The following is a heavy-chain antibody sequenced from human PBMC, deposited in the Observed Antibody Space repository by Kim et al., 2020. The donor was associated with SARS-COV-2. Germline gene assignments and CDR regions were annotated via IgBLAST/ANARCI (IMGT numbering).Heavy chain of an antibody. CDR3: ARSNARYYYGSRGRWFDP. CDR1: GGSFSGYY. J-gene: IGHJ5*02. Sequence: SETLSLTCAVYGGSFSGYYWSWIRQPPGKGLEWIGEINHSGSTNYNPSLKSRVTISVDTSKNQFSLKLSSVTAADTAVYYCARSNARYYYGSRGRWFDPWGQGTLVTVSS. V-gene: IGHV4-34*01. CDR2: INHSGST. D-gene: IGHD3-10*01.